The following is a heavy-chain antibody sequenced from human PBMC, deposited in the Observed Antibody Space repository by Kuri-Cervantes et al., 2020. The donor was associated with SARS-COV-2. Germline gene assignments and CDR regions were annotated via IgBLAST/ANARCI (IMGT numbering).Heavy chain of an antibody. Sequence: GGSLRLSCAASGFTFSNAWMSWVRQAPEKGLEWVGRIKSKTDGGTTDYAAPVKGRFTISRDDSKNTLYLQMNSLKTEDTAVYYCTTDQGFGDGEYYYYGMDVWGQGTTVTVSS. D-gene: IGHD3-10*01. J-gene: IGHJ6*02. CDR2: IKSKTDGGTT. CDR1: GFTFSNAW. CDR3: TTDQGFGDGEYYYYGMDV. V-gene: IGHV3-15*01.